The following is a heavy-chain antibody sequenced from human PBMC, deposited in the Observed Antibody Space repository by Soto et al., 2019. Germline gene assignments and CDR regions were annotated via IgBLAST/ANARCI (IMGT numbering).Heavy chain of an antibody. CDR1: GGSISSYY. Sequence: SETLSLTCTVSGGSISSYYWSWIRQPPGKGLEWIGYIYYSGSTNYNPPLKSRVTISVDTSKNQFSLKLSSVTAADTAVYYCARHTVTYSSGSKPNWFDPWGQGTLVTVSS. J-gene: IGHJ5*02. D-gene: IGHD6-19*01. CDR2: IYYSGST. V-gene: IGHV4-59*08. CDR3: ARHTVTYSSGSKPNWFDP.